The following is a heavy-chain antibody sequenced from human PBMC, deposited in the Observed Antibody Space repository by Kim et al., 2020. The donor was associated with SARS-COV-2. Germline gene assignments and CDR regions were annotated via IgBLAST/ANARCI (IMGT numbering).Heavy chain of an antibody. CDR2: IWYDGSNK. D-gene: IGHD3-16*02. V-gene: IGHV3-33*01. CDR1: GFTFSSYG. Sequence: GGSLRLSCAASGFTFSSYGMHWVRQAPGKGLEWVAVIWYDGSNKYYADSVKGRFTISRDNSKNTLYLQMNSLRAEDTAVYYCAREYVWGSYRYENYYYGMDVWGQGTTVTVSS. J-gene: IGHJ6*02. CDR3: AREYVWGSYRYENYYYGMDV.